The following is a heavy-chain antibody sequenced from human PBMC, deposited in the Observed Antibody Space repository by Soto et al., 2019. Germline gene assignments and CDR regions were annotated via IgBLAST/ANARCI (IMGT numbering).Heavy chain of an antibody. J-gene: IGHJ6*02. Sequence: GESLKISCKGSGYSFTNYWIDWVRQMPGKGLEWMGVIYPGDSDTRYSTSFQGQVTISADKSISTAYLQWSSLKASDTAMYYCARFIVGARDYYYGMDVWGQGTTVTVSS. CDR3: ARFIVGARDYYYGMDV. CDR1: GYSFTNYW. CDR2: IYPGDSDT. V-gene: IGHV5-51*01. D-gene: IGHD1-26*01.